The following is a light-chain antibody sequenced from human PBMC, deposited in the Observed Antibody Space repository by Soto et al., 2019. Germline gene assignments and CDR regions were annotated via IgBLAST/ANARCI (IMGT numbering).Light chain of an antibody. CDR3: QQRSDWPPIT. CDR2: DAS. V-gene: IGKV3-11*01. CDR1: QSVSTY. Sequence: EVVLTQSPDTLSLAPCDRATLSCRASQSVSTYLAWYQQKPGQAPRLLIYDASNRATGIPARFSGSGSGTDFTLTISSLEPEDFAVYYCQQRSDWPPITFGQGTRLEIK. J-gene: IGKJ5*01.